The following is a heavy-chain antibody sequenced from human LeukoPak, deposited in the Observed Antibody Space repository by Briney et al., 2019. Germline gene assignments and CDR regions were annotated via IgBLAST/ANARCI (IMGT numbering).Heavy chain of an antibody. Sequence: ASVKVSCKASGYSFINYYIHWVRQAPGQGLEWMGIINPGGAGTSFAQKFRGRVTMTRDMSTSTVYMELNSLRSQDTAVYYCARAWEAVAGNYGVVDYWGQGTLVTVSS. CDR2: INPGGAGT. CDR1: GYSFINYY. J-gene: IGHJ4*02. CDR3: ARAWEAVAGNYGVVDY. V-gene: IGHV1-46*01. D-gene: IGHD4-17*01.